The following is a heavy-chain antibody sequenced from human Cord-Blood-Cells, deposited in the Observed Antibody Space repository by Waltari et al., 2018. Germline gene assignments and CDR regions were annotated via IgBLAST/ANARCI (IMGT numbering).Heavy chain of an antibody. V-gene: IGHV4-34*01. Sequence: QVQLQQWGAGLLKPSETLSLTCAVYGGSFSGYYWSWIRPPPGKGLGWIGEINHSGSTNYNPSLKSRVTISVDTSKNQFSLKLSSVTAADTAVYYCARAETYYDILTGYYDYWGQGTLVTVSS. D-gene: IGHD3-9*01. CDR2: INHSGST. CDR3: ARAETYYDILTGYYDY. CDR1: GGSFSGYY. J-gene: IGHJ4*02.